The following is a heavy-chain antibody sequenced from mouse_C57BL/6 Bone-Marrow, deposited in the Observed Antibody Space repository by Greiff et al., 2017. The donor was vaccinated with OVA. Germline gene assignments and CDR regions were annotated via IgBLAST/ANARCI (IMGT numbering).Heavy chain of an antibody. V-gene: IGHV14-4*01. CDR1: GFNFTGYY. CDR2: IDPENGDT. CDR3: TTAYYSNDGEY. Sequence: VQLQESGAELVRPGASVKLSCTASGFNFTGYYMHWVKQRPEQGLEWIGWIDPENGDTEYASKFQGKATITADTSSSTAYLQLSSLTSEDTAVYYWTTAYYSNDGEYWGQGTTLTVSS. J-gene: IGHJ2*01. D-gene: IGHD2-5*01.